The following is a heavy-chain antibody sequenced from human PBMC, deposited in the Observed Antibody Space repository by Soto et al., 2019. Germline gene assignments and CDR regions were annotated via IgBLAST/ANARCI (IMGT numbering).Heavy chain of an antibody. J-gene: IGHJ3*02. V-gene: IGHV4-31*03. Sequence: PSETLSLTCTVSGGSISSGGNYCSGIRQQPGKSQELIGYIYYSGSTYYNPSLKSRVTISVDTSKNQFSLKLSSVTAADTAVYYCARGGSNSGSYFSDAFEIWGQGTMVTVSS. CDR1: GGSISSGGNY. D-gene: IGHD1-26*01. CDR2: IYYSGST. CDR3: ARGGSNSGSYFSDAFEI.